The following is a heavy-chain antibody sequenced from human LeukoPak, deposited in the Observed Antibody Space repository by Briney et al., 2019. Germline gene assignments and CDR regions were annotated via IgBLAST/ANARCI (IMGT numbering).Heavy chain of an antibody. V-gene: IGHV3-23*01. D-gene: IGHD6-19*01. Sequence: GGSLRLSCAASGFTFNNYAMNWVRQAPGKGLEWVSSISESGGTTDYADSVKGRFTISRDNSKNTLYLQMNSLRAEDTAVYYCARQWLVNGWGQGTLVTVSS. CDR2: ISESGGTT. CDR3: ARQWLVNG. CDR1: GFTFNNYA. J-gene: IGHJ4*02.